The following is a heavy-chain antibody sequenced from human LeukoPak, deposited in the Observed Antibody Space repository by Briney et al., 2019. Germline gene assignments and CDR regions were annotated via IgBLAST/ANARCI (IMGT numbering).Heavy chain of an antibody. CDR3: ARALFWSGFFDY. Sequence: GGSLRLSCAASGFIFSSYALTWVRQAPGKGLEWVSTISGSGGSTYYADSVKGRFTISRDNSKNTLYLQMNSLRAEDTAVFYCARALFWSGFFDYWGQGTLVTVSS. J-gene: IGHJ4*02. CDR2: ISGSGGST. CDR1: GFIFSSYA. V-gene: IGHV3-23*01. D-gene: IGHD3-3*01.